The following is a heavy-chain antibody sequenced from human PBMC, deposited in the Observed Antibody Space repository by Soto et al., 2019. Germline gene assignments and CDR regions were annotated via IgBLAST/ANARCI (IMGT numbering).Heavy chain of an antibody. CDR3: ASRYSYGYSAVDY. V-gene: IGHV5-10-1*01. CDR1: GYSFTSYW. Sequence: GGSLKISCKGSGYSFTSYWISWVRQMPGKGLEWMGRIDPSDSYTNYSPSFQGHVTISADKSISTAYLQWSSLKASDTAMYYCASRYSYGYSAVDYWGQGTLVTVSS. D-gene: IGHD5-18*01. J-gene: IGHJ4*02. CDR2: IDPSDSYT.